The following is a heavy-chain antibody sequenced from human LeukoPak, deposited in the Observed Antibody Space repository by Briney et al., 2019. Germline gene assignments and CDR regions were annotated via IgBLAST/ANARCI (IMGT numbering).Heavy chain of an antibody. CDR1: GYTFTSYY. CDR3: ARPYGSGSGSRQMSD. D-gene: IGHD3-10*01. Sequence: GASVKVSCKASGYTFTSYYMHWVRQAPGQGLEWMGIINPSGGSTSYAQKFQSRVTMTRDMSTSTVYMELSSLRSEDTAVYYCARPYGSGSGSRQMSDWGQGTLVTVSS. CDR2: INPSGGST. J-gene: IGHJ4*02. V-gene: IGHV1-46*01.